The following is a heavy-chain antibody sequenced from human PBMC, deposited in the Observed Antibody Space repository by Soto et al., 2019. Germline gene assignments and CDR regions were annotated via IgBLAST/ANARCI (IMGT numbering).Heavy chain of an antibody. CDR1: AFTLTSSA. Sequence: GASVKGSCKASAFTLTSSAVQLVRQARGQRLECIGWIIPIFGTANYAQKFQGRVTITADESTSTAYMELSSLRSEDTAVYYCARDRREQWLAGNYYYGMDVWGQGTTVTVSS. D-gene: IGHD6-19*01. J-gene: IGHJ6*02. CDR2: IIPIFGTA. V-gene: IGHV1-69*13. CDR3: ARDRREQWLAGNYYYGMDV.